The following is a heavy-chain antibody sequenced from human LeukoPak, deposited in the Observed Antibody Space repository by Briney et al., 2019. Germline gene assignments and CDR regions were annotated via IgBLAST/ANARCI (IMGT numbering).Heavy chain of an antibody. Sequence: SEPLSLTCAVYGGSFSGYYWGWIRQPPGKGLEWIGEINHSGSTNYNPSLKSRVTISVDTSKNQFSLKLSSVTAADTAVYYCARGFTREYSSSWYVSPYYYYGMDVWGQGTTVTVSS. J-gene: IGHJ6*02. CDR2: INHSGST. V-gene: IGHV4-34*01. D-gene: IGHD6-13*01. CDR1: GGSFSGYY. CDR3: ARGFTREYSSSWYVSPYYYYGMDV.